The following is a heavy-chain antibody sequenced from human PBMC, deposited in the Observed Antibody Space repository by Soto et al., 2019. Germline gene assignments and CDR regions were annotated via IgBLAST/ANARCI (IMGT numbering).Heavy chain of an antibody. CDR1: GGTFSSYA. D-gene: IGHD2-15*01. V-gene: IGHV1-69*12. J-gene: IGHJ4*02. CDR3: AGGSGYCSGGSCYFLPGMDY. CDR2: IIPIFGTA. Sequence: QVQLVQSGAEVKKPGSSVKVSCKASGGTFSSYAISWVRQAPGQGLEWMGGIIPIFGTANYAQKFQGRVTITAEASTSTAYMELSSLESEDTAVYYCAGGSGYCSGGSCYFLPGMDYWGQVTLVTVSS.